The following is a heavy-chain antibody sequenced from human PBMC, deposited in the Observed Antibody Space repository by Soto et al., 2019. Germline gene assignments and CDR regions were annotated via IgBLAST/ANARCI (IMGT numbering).Heavy chain of an antibody. CDR2: IIPIFGTA. CDR1: GGTFSSYA. J-gene: IGHJ6*02. CDR3: ASPTKPLYYYYGMDV. V-gene: IGHV1-69*12. Sequence: QVQLVQSGAEVKKPGSSVKVSCKASGGTFSSYAISWVRQAPGQGLEWMGGIIPIFGTANYAQKFQGRVTITADESXXTAYMELSSLRSEDTAVYYCASPTKPLYYYYGMDVWGQGTTVTVSS. D-gene: IGHD1-1*01.